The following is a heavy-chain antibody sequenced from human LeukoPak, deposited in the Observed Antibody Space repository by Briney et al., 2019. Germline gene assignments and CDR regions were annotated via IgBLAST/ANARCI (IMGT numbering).Heavy chain of an antibody. V-gene: IGHV3-30-3*01. J-gene: IGHJ4*02. D-gene: IGHD6-19*01. CDR1: GFTFSSYA. CDR2: ISYDGSNK. Sequence: GGSLRLSCAASGFTFSSYAMHWVRQAPGKGLEWVAVISYDGSNKYYADSVKGRFTTSRDNSKNTLYLQMNSLRAEDTAVYYCARARIAVAGIYFDYWGQGTLVTVSS. CDR3: ARARIAVAGIYFDY.